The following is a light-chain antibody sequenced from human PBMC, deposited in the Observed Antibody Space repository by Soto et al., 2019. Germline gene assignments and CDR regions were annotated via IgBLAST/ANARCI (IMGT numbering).Light chain of an antibody. Sequence: QSALTQPASVSGSPGQSITISCTGTSSDVGGSDYVSWYQHHPGKAPKLMIYEVSNRPSGVSNRFSGSKSGTTASLTISGLQAEDEADYFCSSYTTNKTLLFGGGTKVTVL. CDR1: SSDVGGSDY. J-gene: IGLJ2*01. V-gene: IGLV2-14*01. CDR2: EVS. CDR3: SSYTTNKTLL.